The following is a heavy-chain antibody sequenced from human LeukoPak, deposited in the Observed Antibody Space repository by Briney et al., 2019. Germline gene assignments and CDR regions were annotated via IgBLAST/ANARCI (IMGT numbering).Heavy chain of an antibody. CDR2: IYTSGTI. D-gene: IGHD3-10*01. Sequence: SETLSLTCTVSGGSISSYYWSWIRQPAGTALEGIGRIYTSGTITYNPSLKSRVTMSVDTSKNQFSLNLSSVTAADTAVYYCARDSGTTGEVKFDPWGQGTLVTVSS. V-gene: IGHV4-4*07. CDR3: ARDSGTTGEVKFDP. J-gene: IGHJ5*02. CDR1: GGSISSYY.